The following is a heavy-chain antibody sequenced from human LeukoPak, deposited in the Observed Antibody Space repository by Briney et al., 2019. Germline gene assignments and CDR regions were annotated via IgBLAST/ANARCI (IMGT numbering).Heavy chain of an antibody. D-gene: IGHD3-9*01. CDR1: GFTFSSYW. CDR2: IKQDGSEK. V-gene: IGHV3-7*01. Sequence: GGSLRLSCAASGFTFSSYWMSWVRQAPGKGLEWVANIKQDGSEKYYVDSVKGRFTISRDNAKNSLYLQMNSLRAEDTAVYYCARQPFPYYDILTGYYSPTYFDYWGQGTLVTVSS. CDR3: ARQPFPYYDILTGYYSPTYFDY. J-gene: IGHJ4*02.